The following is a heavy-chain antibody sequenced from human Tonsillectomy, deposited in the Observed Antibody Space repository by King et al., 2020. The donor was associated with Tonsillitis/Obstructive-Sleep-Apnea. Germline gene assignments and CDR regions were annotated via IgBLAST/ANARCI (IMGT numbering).Heavy chain of an antibody. J-gene: IGHJ4*02. Sequence: VQLQESGPGLVKPSETLSLTCTVSGGSISTYYWSWIRQPPGKGLEWIGYISYSGNTNYNPSLRSRITLSLDTSKNPFSLKLGSVTAADTAVYYCAGDGVLGDWGQGTLVTVSS. CDR2: ISYSGNT. V-gene: IGHV4-59*13. D-gene: IGHD3-3*01. CDR3: AGDGVLGD. CDR1: GGSISTYY.